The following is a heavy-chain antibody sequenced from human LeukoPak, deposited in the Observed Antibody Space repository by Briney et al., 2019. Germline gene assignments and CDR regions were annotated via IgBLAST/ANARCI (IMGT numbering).Heavy chain of an antibody. CDR3: ARVVVVPAALSTGYMDV. CDR1: GFTFDDYG. CDR2: INWNGGST. Sequence: PGGSLRLSCAASGFTFDDYGMSWVRQAPGKGLEWVSGINWNGGSTGYADSAKGRFTISRDNAKNSLYLQMNSLRAEDTALYYCARVVVVPAALSTGYMDVWGKGTTVTVSS. V-gene: IGHV3-20*04. D-gene: IGHD2-2*01. J-gene: IGHJ6*03.